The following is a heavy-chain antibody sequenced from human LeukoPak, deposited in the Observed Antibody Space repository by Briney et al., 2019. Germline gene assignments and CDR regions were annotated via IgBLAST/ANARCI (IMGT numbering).Heavy chain of an antibody. CDR3: ASSSRWELRYYFDN. D-gene: IGHD3-16*01. Sequence: SETLSLTCTVSGGSIRSTTYYWGWIRQPPGKGLEWIGSIYYSGRTYYNPSLKSRVTISVDTSKNQFSLKLSSVTAADTAVYYCASSSRWELRYYFDNWGQGTLVTVSS. CDR2: IYYSGRT. V-gene: IGHV4-39*07. CDR1: GGSIRSTTYY. J-gene: IGHJ4*02.